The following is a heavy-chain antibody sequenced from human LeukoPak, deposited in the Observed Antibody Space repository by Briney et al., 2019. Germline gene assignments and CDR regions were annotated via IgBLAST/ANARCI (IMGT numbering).Heavy chain of an antibody. V-gene: IGHV3-21*01. CDR2: ISSSSSYI. Sequence: GGSLRLSCAASGFTFSSYSMNWVRQAPGKGLEWVSSISSSSSYIYYADSVKGRFTISRDNAKNSLYLQMNSLRAGDTAVYYCARVQWTNIVVVPAAIDNWGQGTLVTVSS. CDR1: GFTFSSYS. D-gene: IGHD2-2*01. J-gene: IGHJ4*02. CDR3: ARVQWTNIVVVPAAIDN.